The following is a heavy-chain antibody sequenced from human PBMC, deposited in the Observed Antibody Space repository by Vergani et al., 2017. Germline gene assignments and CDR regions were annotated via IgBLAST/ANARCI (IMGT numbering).Heavy chain of an antibody. D-gene: IGHD1-14*01. CDR1: GFTFNSYG. J-gene: IGHJ5*02. V-gene: IGHV3-33*01. Sequence: QVQLVESGGGVVQPGGSLILSCAASGFTFNSYGMHWVRQAPGKGREWVAVTWYDGNNKQYADSVKGRFTISRDNSKSTMYLQMNSLRDEDTGVYYCARDLRLLYNRFDPWGQGTLVTVSS. CDR3: ARDLRLLYNRFDP. CDR2: TWYDGNNK.